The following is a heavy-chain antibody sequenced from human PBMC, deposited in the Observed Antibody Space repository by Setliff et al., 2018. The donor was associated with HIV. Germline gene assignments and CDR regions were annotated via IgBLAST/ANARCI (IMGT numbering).Heavy chain of an antibody. CDR2: IYYNGIT. Sequence: SETLSLTCTVSGGSISSHYWSWIRQHPGKGLEWIGSIYYNGITNYNPSLKSRVTVSVDTSKNQFSLKLSSVTAADTAVYYCARAGYYGSTSYWEYFQHWGQGTLVTVSS. J-gene: IGHJ1*01. D-gene: IGHD3-22*01. CDR3: ARAGYYGSTSYWEYFQH. V-gene: IGHV4-59*11. CDR1: GGSISSHY.